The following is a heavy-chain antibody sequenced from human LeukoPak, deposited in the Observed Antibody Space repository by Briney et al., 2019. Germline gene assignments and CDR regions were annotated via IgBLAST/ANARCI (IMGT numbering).Heavy chain of an antibody. CDR2: IYYSGST. Sequence: SETLSLTCTVSGASVSSINYYWSWIRQPPGKGLEWIGYIYYSGSTNYNPSLKSRVTISVDTSKNQFSLKLSSVTAADTAVYYCARDYCTTTRCYPNYFDYWGQGTLVTVSS. CDR1: GASVSSINYY. D-gene: IGHD2-2*01. V-gene: IGHV4-61*01. CDR3: ARDYCTTTRCYPNYFDY. J-gene: IGHJ4*02.